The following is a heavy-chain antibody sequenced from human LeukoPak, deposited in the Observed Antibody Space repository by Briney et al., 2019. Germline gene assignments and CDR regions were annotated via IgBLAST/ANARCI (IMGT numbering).Heavy chain of an antibody. CDR2: IWYDGSNK. V-gene: IGHV3-33*01. J-gene: IGHJ5*02. Sequence: PGRSLRLSCAASGFTFSNYGMHWVRQAPGKGLEWVAVIWYDGSNKYYADSVKGRFTISRDNSMNTLYLQMNSLRAEDTAVYYCARGNWFDPWGQGTLVTASS. CDR3: ARGNWFDP. CDR1: GFTFSNYG.